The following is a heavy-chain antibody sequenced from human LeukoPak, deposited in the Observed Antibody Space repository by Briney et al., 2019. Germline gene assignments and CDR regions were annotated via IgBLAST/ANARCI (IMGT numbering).Heavy chain of an antibody. CDR1: GFTFSSYW. CDR2: IKQDGSEK. J-gene: IGHJ4*02. Sequence: TGGSLRLSCAASGFTFSSYWMSWVRHAPGKGLEWVANIKQDGSEKYYVDSVKGRFTISRDNAKNSLYLQMNSLRAEDTAVYYCARESLRFSWSLFDYWGQGTLVTVSS. D-gene: IGHD3-3*01. V-gene: IGHV3-7*01. CDR3: ARESLRFSWSLFDY.